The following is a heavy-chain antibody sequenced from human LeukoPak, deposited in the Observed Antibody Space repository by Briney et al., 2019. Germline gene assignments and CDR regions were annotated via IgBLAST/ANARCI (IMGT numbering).Heavy chain of an antibody. D-gene: IGHD2-21*02. CDR3: ARGSCGGYCYYGVHYNWFDP. Sequence: SVTVSCKASGGTLSSYAISWVRQAPGQGLEWMGGIIPIFGTANYAQKFQGRVTITTDESTSTAYMELSSLRSEDTAVYYCARGSCGGYCYYGVHYNWFDPWGQGTLVTVSS. CDR1: GGTLSSYA. CDR2: IIPIFGTA. V-gene: IGHV1-69*05. J-gene: IGHJ5*02.